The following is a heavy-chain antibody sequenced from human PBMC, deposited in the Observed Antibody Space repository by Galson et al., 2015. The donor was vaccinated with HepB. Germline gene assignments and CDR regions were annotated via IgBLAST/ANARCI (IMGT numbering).Heavy chain of an antibody. D-gene: IGHD3-10*01. J-gene: IGHJ4*02. V-gene: IGHV3-21*01. CDR2: ISSSSSYI. CDR3: ASSYGSGSYYNG. CDR1: GFTFSSYS. Sequence: CAASGFTFSSYSMNWVRQAPGKGLEWVSSISSSSSYIYYADSVKGRFTISRDNAKNSLYLQMNSLRAEDTAVYYCASSYGSGSYYNGWGQGTLVTVSS.